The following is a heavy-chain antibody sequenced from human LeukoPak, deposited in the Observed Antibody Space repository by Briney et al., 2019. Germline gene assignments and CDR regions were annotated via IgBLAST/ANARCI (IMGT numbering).Heavy chain of an antibody. J-gene: IGHJ4*02. Sequence: GRSLRLSCAASGFTFSSYGMHWVRQAPGKGLEWVAVIWYDGSNKYYADSVKGRFTISRDNSKNTLYLQMNSLRAEDTAVYYCAREVVVPAAIMDYWGQGTLVTVSS. CDR1: GFTFSSYG. V-gene: IGHV3-33*01. CDR3: AREVVVPAAIMDY. D-gene: IGHD2-2*02. CDR2: IWYDGSNK.